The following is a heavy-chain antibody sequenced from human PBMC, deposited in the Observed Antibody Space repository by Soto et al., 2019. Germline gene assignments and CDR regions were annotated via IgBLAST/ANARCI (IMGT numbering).Heavy chain of an antibody. CDR1: GFTFXSYG. V-gene: IGHV3-30*18. J-gene: IGHJ4*02. CDR2: ISYDGSNK. D-gene: IGHD3-3*01. Sequence: GGSLRLSCASSGFTFXSYGMHWVRQAPGKGLEWVAVISYDGSNKYYADSVKGRFTISRDNSKNTLYLQMNSLRAEDTAVYYCAKGRLEGPYYDFWSGYFGYWGQGTLVTVSS. CDR3: AKGRLEGPYYDFWSGYFGY.